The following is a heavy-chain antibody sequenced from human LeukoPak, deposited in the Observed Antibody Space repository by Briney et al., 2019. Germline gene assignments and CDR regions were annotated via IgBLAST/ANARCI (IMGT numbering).Heavy chain of an antibody. J-gene: IGHJ5*02. D-gene: IGHD3-3*01. CDR3: ARTLGGGYYNDWFDP. Sequence: GGSLRLSCAASEFTFSSYWMHWVRQAPGKGLVWVSRINPDGRTISYADSVKDRFTISRDNAKNTLYLQMNSLRAEDTAVYYCARTLGGGYYNDWFDPWGQGTLVTVSS. CDR1: EFTFSSYW. V-gene: IGHV3-74*01. CDR2: INPDGRTI.